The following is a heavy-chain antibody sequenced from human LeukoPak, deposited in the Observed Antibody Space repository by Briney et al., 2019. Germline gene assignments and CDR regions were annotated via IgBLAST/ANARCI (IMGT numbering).Heavy chain of an antibody. CDR2: INPNSGGT. J-gene: IGHJ4*02. CDR1: GYTFTGYY. CDR3: ARDGTVVVAATGFDY. V-gene: IGHV1-2*02. Sequence: ASVKVSCKASGYTFTGYYMHWVRQAPGQGLEWMGWINPNSGGTNYAQKFQGRVTMTRDTSISTAYMELSRLRSDDTAVYYCARDGTVVVAATGFDYWGQGTLVTVSS. D-gene: IGHD2-15*01.